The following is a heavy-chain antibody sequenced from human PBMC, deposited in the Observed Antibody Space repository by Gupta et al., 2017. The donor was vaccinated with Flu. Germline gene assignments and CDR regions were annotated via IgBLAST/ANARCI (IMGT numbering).Heavy chain of an antibody. CDR1: GFVFADYM. Sequence: EVQLVESGGAVVQPGGCLRLYCPASGFVFADYMMHWVRQVPGKGLEWVSLISWDGGTTYYADSMKGRFTISRDNSKNSLYLQMNSLRNEDTALYFCAKDSNRVTTVAKYLDYWGQGTLVTVSS. CDR2: ISWDGGTT. CDR3: AKDSNRVTTVAKYLDY. V-gene: IGHV3-43*01. D-gene: IGHD4-4*01. J-gene: IGHJ4*02.